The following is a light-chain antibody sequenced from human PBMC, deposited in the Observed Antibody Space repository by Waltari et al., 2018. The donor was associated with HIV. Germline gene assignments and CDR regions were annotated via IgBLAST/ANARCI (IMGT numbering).Light chain of an antibody. CDR3: QVWDSSSDHPV. Sequence: SYVLTQPPSVSVAPGKTARITCGGNNIGSKSVHWYQQKPGQAPVLVIYDDSDRPSGIAERFSGANSGNTATLNISRVEAGDEADYYCQVWDSSSDHPVFGGGTKLTVL. CDR2: DDS. CDR1: NIGSKS. V-gene: IGLV3-21*04. J-gene: IGLJ3*02.